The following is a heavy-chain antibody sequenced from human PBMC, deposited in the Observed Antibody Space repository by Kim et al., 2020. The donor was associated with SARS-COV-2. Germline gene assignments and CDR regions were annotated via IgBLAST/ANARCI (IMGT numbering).Heavy chain of an antibody. D-gene: IGHD6-25*01. Sequence: SETLSLTCTVSGGSISTRSYSWVWIRQPPVKGLDWIGGIYYSGSTYYNPSLNSRVTISVDTSKNQFSLNLDSVTAADTSVYYCAPGQLPASRYYYGLDVWGHGTTVTVSS. V-gene: IGHV4-39*01. CDR1: GGSISTRSYS. CDR2: IYYSGST. CDR3: APGQLPASRYYYGLDV. J-gene: IGHJ6*02.